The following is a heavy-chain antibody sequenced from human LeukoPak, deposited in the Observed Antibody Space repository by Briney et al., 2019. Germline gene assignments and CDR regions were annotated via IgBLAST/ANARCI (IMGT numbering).Heavy chain of an antibody. V-gene: IGHV4-30-2*01. CDR2: IYHSGST. J-gene: IGHJ5*02. D-gene: IGHD2-2*01. CDR3: ARAEPAASVWFDP. CDR1: GGSLSSGGYS. Sequence: SETLSLTCAVSGGSLSSGGYSWRWIRQPPGKGLEWIGYIYHSGSTYYNPSLKSRVTISVDRSKNQFSLKLISVTAADTAVYYCARAEPAASVWFDPWGQGTLVTVSS.